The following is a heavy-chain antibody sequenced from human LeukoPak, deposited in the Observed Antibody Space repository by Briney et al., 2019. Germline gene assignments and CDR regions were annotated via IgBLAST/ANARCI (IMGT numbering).Heavy chain of an antibody. D-gene: IGHD3-3*01. J-gene: IGHJ4*02. CDR3: ATYYDFWSGPFDY. CDR1: GFTFSSYS. V-gene: IGHV3-21*01. CDR2: I. Sequence: TGGSLRFSCAASGFTFSSYSMNWVRQAPGKGLEWVSSIKGRFTISRDNAKNSLYLQMNSLRAEDTAVYYCATYYDFWSGPFDYWGQGTLVTVSS.